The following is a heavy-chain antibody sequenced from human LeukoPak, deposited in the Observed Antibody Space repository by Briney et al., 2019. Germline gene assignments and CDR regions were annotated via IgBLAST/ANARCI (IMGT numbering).Heavy chain of an antibody. J-gene: IGHJ4*02. CDR3: ARVRSAYCGGDCHHIDY. D-gene: IGHD2-21*02. CDR2: IYYSGST. CDR1: GGSISSGDYY. V-gene: IGHV4-30-4*01. Sequence: SETLSLTCTVSGGSISSGDYYWSWIRQPPGKGLEWIGYIYYSGSTYYNPSLKSRVTISVDTSKNQFSLKLSSVTAADTAVCYCARVRSAYCGGDCHHIDYWGQGTLVTVSS.